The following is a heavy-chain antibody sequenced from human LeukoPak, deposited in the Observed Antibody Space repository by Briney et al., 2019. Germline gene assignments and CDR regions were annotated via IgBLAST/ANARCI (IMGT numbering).Heavy chain of an antibody. Sequence: ASVKVSCKASGYTFTSYGISWVRQAPGQGLEWMGWISAYNGNTNYAQKLQGRVTMTTDTSTSTAYMELRSLRSDDTAVYYCAREASIAARPRQNFDYWGQGTLVTVSS. V-gene: IGHV1-18*01. CDR2: ISAYNGNT. D-gene: IGHD6-6*01. J-gene: IGHJ4*02. CDR1: GYTFTSYG. CDR3: AREASIAARPRQNFDY.